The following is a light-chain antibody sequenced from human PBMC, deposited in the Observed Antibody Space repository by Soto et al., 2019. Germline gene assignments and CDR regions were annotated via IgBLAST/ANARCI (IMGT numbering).Light chain of an antibody. CDR1: QSISGE. CDR2: DTY. CDR3: QQRRNWPLT. Sequence: EVVLTQSPATLSLSPGERATLSCRTSQSISGELAWYQQTPGQAPRLIIFDTYNRATGIPARFSGSGSETDFTLTISGLEPEDFGVYYCQQRRNWPLTCGGGTKVEI. J-gene: IGKJ4*01. V-gene: IGKV3-11*01.